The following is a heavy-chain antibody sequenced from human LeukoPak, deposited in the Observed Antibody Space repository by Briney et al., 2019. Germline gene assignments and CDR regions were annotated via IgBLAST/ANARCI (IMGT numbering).Heavy chain of an antibody. D-gene: IGHD6-19*01. V-gene: IGHV4-34*01. CDR2: INHSGST. CDR3: ARGTRVAGHVY. J-gene: IGHJ4*02. Sequence: SETLSLTCAVYGGSFSGYYWSWIRQPPGKGLEWIGEINHSGSTNYNPSLKSRVTISVDTSKNQFSLKLSSVTAADTAVYYCARGTRVAGHVYWGQGTLVTVSS. CDR1: GGSFSGYY.